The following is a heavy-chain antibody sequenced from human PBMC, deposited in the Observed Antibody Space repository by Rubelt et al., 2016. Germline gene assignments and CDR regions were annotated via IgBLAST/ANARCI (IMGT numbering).Heavy chain of an antibody. Sequence: EWVAVISYDGSNKYHADSVKGRFTISRDNSKNTLYLQMNSLRAEDTAVYYCARDDNFDWSYYYGMDVWGQGTTVTVSS. CDR3: ARDDNFDWSYYYGMDV. J-gene: IGHJ6*02. V-gene: IGHV3-30*07. D-gene: IGHD3-9*01. CDR2: ISYDGSNK.